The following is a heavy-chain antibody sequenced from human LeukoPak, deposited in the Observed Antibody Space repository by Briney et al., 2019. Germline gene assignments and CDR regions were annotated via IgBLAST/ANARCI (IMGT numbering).Heavy chain of an antibody. CDR1: GFTFTSHD. CDR2: MNPNSGGT. CDR3: ARDLMVDYRTYGFDI. V-gene: IGHV1-2*02. Sequence: GASVKVSCKASGFTFTSHDYNWVRQATGQGLEWMGWMNPNSGGTNYAQNFQGRVTMTRDTSISTLYMELSRLTSDDTAVYYCARDLMVDYRTYGFDIWGQGTLVTVSS. D-gene: IGHD2-8*01. J-gene: IGHJ3*02.